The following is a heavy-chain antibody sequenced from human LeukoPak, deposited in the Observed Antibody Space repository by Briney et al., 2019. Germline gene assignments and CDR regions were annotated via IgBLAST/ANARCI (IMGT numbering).Heavy chain of an antibody. CDR2: IYYTGST. CDR1: GGSISSYY. Sequence: SETLSLTCTVSGGSISSYYWSGIRQPPGKGLEWIGSIYYTGSTYYNPSLKSRVTTSSDTSKNQFSLNLRSVTAADTAVYYCARYLRLQLKYAFDVWGQGTMVTVFS. D-gene: IGHD5-24*01. J-gene: IGHJ3*01. V-gene: IGHV4-39*01. CDR3: ARYLRLQLKYAFDV.